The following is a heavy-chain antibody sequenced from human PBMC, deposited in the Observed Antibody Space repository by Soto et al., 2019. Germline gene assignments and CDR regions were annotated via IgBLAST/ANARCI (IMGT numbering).Heavy chain of an antibody. J-gene: IGHJ5*02. CDR1: GGSISSSSYY. CDR3: ANHDYGDTGWFDP. CDR2: IYYSGST. Sequence: QLQLQESGPGLVKPSETLSLTCTVSGGSISSSSYYWGWIRQPPGKGLEWIGSIYYSGSTYYNPSLQSRVTISVDTSKNQFSLKLSSVTAADTAVYYCANHDYGDTGWFDPWGQGTLVTVSS. D-gene: IGHD4-17*01. V-gene: IGHV4-39*01.